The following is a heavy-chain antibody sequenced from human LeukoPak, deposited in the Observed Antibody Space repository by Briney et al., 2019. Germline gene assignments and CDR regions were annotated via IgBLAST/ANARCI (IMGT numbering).Heavy chain of an antibody. CDR3: ARILRGLDAFDI. V-gene: IGHV1-18*01. J-gene: IGHJ3*02. CDR2: ISGYNGNT. Sequence: ASVKVSCKASGYTFNRYGISWVRQAPGQGLEWMGWISGYNGNTNYAQMLQGRVTMTTDTSTSTAYMEPRSLRSDDTAVYYCARILRGLDAFDIWGQGTMVTVSS. CDR1: GYTFNRYG. D-gene: IGHD3-10*01.